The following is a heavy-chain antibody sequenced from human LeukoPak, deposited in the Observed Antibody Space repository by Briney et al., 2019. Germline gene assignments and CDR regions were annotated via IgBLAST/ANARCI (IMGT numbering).Heavy chain of an antibody. CDR2: GRKKANSYST. V-gene: IGHV3-72*01. CDR1: GFILSDYY. D-gene: IGHD5-24*01. Sequence: PGGSLRLSCEASGFILSDYYMDWVRQAPGKGLEWVGRGRKKANSYSTEYAASVKGRFTISRDDSKNSLYLQMISLRVEDTAVYYCARAGPRRDGYNSDYWGQGTLVTVSS. J-gene: IGHJ4*02. CDR3: ARAGPRRDGYNSDY.